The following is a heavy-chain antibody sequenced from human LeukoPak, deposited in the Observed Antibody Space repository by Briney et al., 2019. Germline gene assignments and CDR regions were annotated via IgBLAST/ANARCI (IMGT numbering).Heavy chain of an antibody. D-gene: IGHD6-19*01. V-gene: IGHV4-59*01. J-gene: IGHJ4*02. Sequence: SETLSLTCTVSGGSISTYYWSWIRQPVGKGLEWIGYIYYNESTNYNPSVTSRVTISADTSKNQFSLKLRSVTAADTAVYYCARGRWLVNYWGQGTLVTVSS. CDR2: IYYNEST. CDR1: GGSISTYY. CDR3: ARGRWLVNY.